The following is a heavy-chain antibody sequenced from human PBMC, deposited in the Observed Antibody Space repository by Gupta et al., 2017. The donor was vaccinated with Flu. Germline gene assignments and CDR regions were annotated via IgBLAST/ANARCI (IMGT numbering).Heavy chain of an antibody. D-gene: IGHD1-20*01. Sequence: FSSYAMIWVRQAPGKGLEWVSTFGGGGGATYYTDSVKGRFTISRDNSKNTFYLLMNSLRDEDTAVYYCVKDPFALTGTTGYWGQGTLVTVSS. CDR1: FSSYA. CDR3: VKDPFALTGTTGY. J-gene: IGHJ4*02. V-gene: IGHV3-23*01. CDR2: FGGGGGAT.